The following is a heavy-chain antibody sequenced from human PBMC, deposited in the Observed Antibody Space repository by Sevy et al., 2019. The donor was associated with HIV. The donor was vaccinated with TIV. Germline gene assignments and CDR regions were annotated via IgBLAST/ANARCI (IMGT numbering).Heavy chain of an antibody. CDR3: AKDIAIVVDEAFDI. D-gene: IGHD3-22*01. CDR2: ISGSGGDT. Sequence: GGSLRLSCAASGFTLRNYAMSWVRQAPGKGLEWVSAISGSGGDTYYADSVKGRFTISRDNSKNTLYLQMNSLRAEDTAVYYCAKDIAIVVDEAFDIWGQGTMVTVSS. V-gene: IGHV3-23*01. J-gene: IGHJ3*02. CDR1: GFTLRNYA.